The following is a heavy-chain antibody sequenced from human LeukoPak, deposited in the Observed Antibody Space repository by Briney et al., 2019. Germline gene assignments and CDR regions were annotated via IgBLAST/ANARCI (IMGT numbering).Heavy chain of an antibody. CDR3: ASWMVRGVLAFDY. J-gene: IGHJ4*02. CDR2: ISSIRSYI. Sequence: GGSLRLSCAASGFTFTSYSMNWVRQAPGEGLEWVSSISSIRSYIYYADSVKGRFTISRDNAKNSLYLQMNSLRAEDTAVYYCASWMVRGVLAFDYLRQGTLVSVSS. V-gene: IGHV3-21*01. D-gene: IGHD3-10*01. CDR1: GFTFTSYS.